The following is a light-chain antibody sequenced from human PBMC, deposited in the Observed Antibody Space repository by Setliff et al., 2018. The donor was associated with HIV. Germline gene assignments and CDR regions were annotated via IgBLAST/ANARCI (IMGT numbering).Light chain of an antibody. V-gene: IGLV2-14*02. CDR3: SSYTSSTPLYV. CDR1: SSNIGNYNL. Sequence: QSALTQPASVSGSPGQSITIFCTGNSSNIGNYNLVSWYQRHPDKAPKLIIYDVNKRPSGVSNRFSGSKSGNTASLTISGLQAADEADYYCSSYTSSTPLYVFGTGTKVTVL. CDR2: DVN. J-gene: IGLJ1*01.